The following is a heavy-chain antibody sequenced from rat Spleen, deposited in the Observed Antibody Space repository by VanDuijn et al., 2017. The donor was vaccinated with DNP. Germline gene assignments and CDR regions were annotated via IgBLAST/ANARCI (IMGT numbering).Heavy chain of an antibody. CDR1: GYTFTSYY. Sequence: QVQLQQSGAELAKPGSSVKISCKASGYTFTSYYIGWIKQTTGQGLECIGYINTGSRGTHYNEKFKGKATLTVDKSSSTAFMQLSSLTPDDSAVYYCAKWRGFNYGGWFAYWGHGTLVTVSS. J-gene: IGHJ3*01. V-gene: IGHV1-43*01. D-gene: IGHD1-11*01. CDR3: AKWRGFNYGGWFAY. CDR2: INTGSRGT.